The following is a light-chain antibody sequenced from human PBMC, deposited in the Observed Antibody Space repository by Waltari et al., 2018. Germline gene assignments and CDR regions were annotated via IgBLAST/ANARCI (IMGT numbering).Light chain of an antibody. J-gene: IGKJ3*01. V-gene: IGKV3-20*01. CDR2: VAS. CDR3: QQYGSSPPT. CDR1: QSVPSNH. Sequence: VSTQSPATLPLFTWVRASLSGRDSQSVPSNHLAWYQQKSGQAPRLLSYVASFRASGIPDRFSGSGSGTDFTLTINRLEPEDFVVYSCQQYGSSPPTFGPGTTVDIK.